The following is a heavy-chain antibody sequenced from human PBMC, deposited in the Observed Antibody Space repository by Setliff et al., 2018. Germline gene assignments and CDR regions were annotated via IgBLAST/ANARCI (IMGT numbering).Heavy chain of an antibody. J-gene: IGHJ3*02. CDR1: GFTFSSYS. CDR3: ARDYTYYDFWSGPSSDAFDI. D-gene: IGHD3-3*01. V-gene: IGHV3-48*01. Sequence: GGSLRLSCAASGFTFSSYSMNWVRQAPGKGLEWVSYIGSSSSTIYYADSVKGRFTISRDNAKNSLYLQMNSLRAEDTAVYYCARDYTYYDFWSGPSSDAFDIWGQGTMVTVSS. CDR2: IGSSSSTI.